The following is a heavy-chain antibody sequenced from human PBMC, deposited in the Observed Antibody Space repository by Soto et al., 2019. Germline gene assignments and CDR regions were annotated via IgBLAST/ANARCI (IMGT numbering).Heavy chain of an antibody. CDR1: GYPFINFG. CDR2: ISPFNGHT. V-gene: IGHV1-18*01. CDR3: AREPPRATAGLNYFDP. Sequence: QVQLVQSGTEVKKPGASVKVSCKTSGYPFINFGIGWVRQAPGQGLEWMGWISPFNGHTHYAQKFQGRVSLTTDTSTSTAFLELRSLTYDDTAVYYCAREPPRATAGLNYFDPWGQGTLVTVSS. J-gene: IGHJ5*02. D-gene: IGHD6-13*01.